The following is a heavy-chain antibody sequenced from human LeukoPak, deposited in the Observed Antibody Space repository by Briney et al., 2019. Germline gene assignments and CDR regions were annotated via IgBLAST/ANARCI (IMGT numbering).Heavy chain of an antibody. CDR1: GFTFSSYS. CDR2: IKEDGSEI. V-gene: IGHV3-7*01. D-gene: IGHD4-23*01. Sequence: GGSLRVSCAASGFTFSSYSMSWVRQAPGKGLEWVANIKEDGSEINYVDSVKGRFTISRDNAKNSLFLQMNSLRVEDTAVYYCARDRGYSSFDYWGQGTLVTVSS. J-gene: IGHJ4*02. CDR3: ARDRGYSSFDY.